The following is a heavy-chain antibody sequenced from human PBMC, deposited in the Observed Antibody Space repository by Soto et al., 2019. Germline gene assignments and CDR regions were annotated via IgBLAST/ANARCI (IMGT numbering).Heavy chain of an antibody. V-gene: IGHV3-48*02. CDR2: ISSSSSTI. J-gene: IGHJ6*02. CDR1: GFTFSSYS. D-gene: IGHD3-10*01. Sequence: LRLSCAASGFTFSSYSMNWVRQAPGKGLEWVSYISSSSSTIYYADSVKGRFTISRDNAKNSLYLQMNSLRDEDTAVYYCARDHRVRGVLYYGMDVWGQGTTVTVSS. CDR3: ARDHRVRGVLYYGMDV.